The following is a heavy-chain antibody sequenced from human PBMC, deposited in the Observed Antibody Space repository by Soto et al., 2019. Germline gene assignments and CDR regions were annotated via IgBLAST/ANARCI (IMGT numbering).Heavy chain of an antibody. CDR1: GFTFSSYS. CDR2: ISSSSSYI. D-gene: IGHD3-22*01. CDR3: ARDLPYYYDSSDLLDY. V-gene: IGHV3-21*01. J-gene: IGHJ4*02. Sequence: GGSLRLSCAASGFTFSSYSMNWVRQAPGKGLEWVSSISSSSSYIYYADSVKGRFTISRDNAKNSLYLQMNSLRAEDTAVYYCARDLPYYYDSSDLLDYWGQGTLVTVSS.